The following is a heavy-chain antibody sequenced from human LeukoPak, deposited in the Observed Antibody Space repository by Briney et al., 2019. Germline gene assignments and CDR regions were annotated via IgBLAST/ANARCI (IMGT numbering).Heavy chain of an antibody. V-gene: IGHV1-69*13. D-gene: IGHD2-15*01. CDR1: GGTFSSYA. CDR3: ARDIVVVVAATGSYYYYGMDV. CDR2: IIPIFGTA. J-gene: IGHJ6*02. Sequence: EASVKVSCKASGGTFSSYAISWVRQAPGQGLERMGGIIPIFGTANYAQKFQGRVTITADESTSTAYMELSSLRSEDTAVYYCARDIVVVVAATGSYYYYGMDVWGQGTTVTVSS.